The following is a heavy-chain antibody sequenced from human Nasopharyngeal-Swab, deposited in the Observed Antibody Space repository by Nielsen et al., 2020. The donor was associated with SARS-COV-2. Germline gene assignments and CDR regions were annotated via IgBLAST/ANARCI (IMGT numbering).Heavy chain of an antibody. Sequence: GESLKISCAASGFTFSSYGMHWVRQAPGKGLEWVAVISYDGNNKYYADSVKGRFTISRDNSKNTLYLQLNSLRAEDTAVYYCAKSYSSYPFDHWGQGTLVTVSS. CDR2: ISYDGNNK. J-gene: IGHJ4*02. CDR3: AKSYSSYPFDH. CDR1: GFTFSSYG. D-gene: IGHD6-6*01. V-gene: IGHV3-30*18.